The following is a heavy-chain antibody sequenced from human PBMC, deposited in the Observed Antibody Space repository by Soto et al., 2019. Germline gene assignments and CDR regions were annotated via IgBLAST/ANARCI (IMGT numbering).Heavy chain of an antibody. Sequence: ASVKVSCKASGSTFTSYDINWARQATGQGLEWMGWMNPNSGNTGYAQKFQGRVTMTRNTSISTAYMELSSLRSEDTAVYYCARGLNLIGDPPDYWGQGTLVTVSS. CDR1: GSTFTSYD. CDR2: MNPNSGNT. V-gene: IGHV1-8*01. CDR3: ARGLNLIGDPPDY. J-gene: IGHJ4*02. D-gene: IGHD4-17*01.